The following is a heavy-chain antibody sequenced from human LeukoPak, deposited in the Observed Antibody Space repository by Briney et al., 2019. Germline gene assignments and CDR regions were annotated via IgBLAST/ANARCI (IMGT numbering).Heavy chain of an antibody. CDR1: GLIFSTYW. D-gene: IGHD4-17*01. J-gene: IGHJ5*02. V-gene: IGHV3-7*01. CDR2: INQDGSEK. Sequence: GGSLRLSCAASGLIFSTYWMNWVRQAPGKGLEWVASINQDGSEKYYVDSVKGRFTISRDNAKNLLYVELNTLRGEDTAVYYCARGHYGDYPWGQGTLVTVSS. CDR3: ARGHYGDYP.